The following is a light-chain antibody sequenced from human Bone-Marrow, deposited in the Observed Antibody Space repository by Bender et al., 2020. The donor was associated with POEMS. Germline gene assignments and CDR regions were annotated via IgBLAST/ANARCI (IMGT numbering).Light chain of an antibody. Sequence: QSALTQPPSASGSPGQSVTISCTGTSSDVGGYNYVSWYQQHPGKAPKLMIYDVTNRPSGVSTRFSGSKSGNTASLTISGLQAEDEADYYCCSFAGSSPFAYVFGTGTRVTVL. J-gene: IGLJ1*01. CDR1: SSDVGGYNY. CDR3: CSFAGSSPFAYV. CDR2: DVT. V-gene: IGLV2-14*01.